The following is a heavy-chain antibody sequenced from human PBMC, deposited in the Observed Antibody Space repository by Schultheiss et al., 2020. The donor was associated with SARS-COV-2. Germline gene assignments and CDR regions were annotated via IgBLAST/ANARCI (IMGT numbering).Heavy chain of an antibody. D-gene: IGHD6-6*01. Sequence: GGSLRLSCKGSGYNFASYWIAWVRQTPGEGLEWMGIIFPSDSDTRYNPSFEGQVVISADKSINTAYLQWNSLKASDSAMYFCARHGSIGARLNYFDPWGQGTLVTVSS. CDR2: IFPSDSDT. J-gene: IGHJ5*02. V-gene: IGHV5-51*01. CDR1: GYNFASYW. CDR3: ARHGSIGARLNYFDP.